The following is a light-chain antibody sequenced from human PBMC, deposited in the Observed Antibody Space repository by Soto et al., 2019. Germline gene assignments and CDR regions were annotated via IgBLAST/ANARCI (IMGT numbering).Light chain of an antibody. CDR2: TAA. V-gene: IGKV1-17*03. CDR1: QYIRDR. CDR3: LQHITYPWT. J-gene: IGKJ1*01. Sequence: DIQMTQSPSVMSASVGDTVTITCRASQYIRDRLAWLQQKPVEAHKRLVYTAASLQSGVPSRFSGSGFGTEFTLTISSLQPADFATYYCLQHITYPWTIGQGTKVEIK.